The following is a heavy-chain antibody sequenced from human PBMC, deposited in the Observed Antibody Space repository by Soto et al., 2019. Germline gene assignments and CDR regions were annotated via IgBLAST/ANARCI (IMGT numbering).Heavy chain of an antibody. D-gene: IGHD6-13*01. J-gene: IGHJ3*01. CDR2: ISPSSGGT. Sequence: QVQRVQSGAEVKKPGASVRASCKASGYTFTSYYIHWVRQAPGHGPEWMGMISPSSGGTDYAQKFQGRVTMTRDTSTSTVYMELSSLRSEDTAVYYCTRSIITTAGTDAFDLWGQGTLVTVSS. CDR1: GYTFTSYY. CDR3: TRSIITTAGTDAFDL. V-gene: IGHV1-46*03.